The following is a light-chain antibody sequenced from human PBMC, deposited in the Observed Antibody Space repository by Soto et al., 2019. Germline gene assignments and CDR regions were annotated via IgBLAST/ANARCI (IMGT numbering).Light chain of an antibody. CDR2: GDN. CDR3: SSYAGGKNFYV. Sequence: QSVLTQPPSVSGAPGQRVAISCTGSSSNIGAEYDVHWYQQLPGTAPKRLIYGDNNRPSGVPDRFSGSKSGTSASLAITGLQAEDEADYHCSSYAGGKNFYVFGTGTKVTVL. V-gene: IGLV1-40*01. J-gene: IGLJ1*01. CDR1: SSNIGAEYD.